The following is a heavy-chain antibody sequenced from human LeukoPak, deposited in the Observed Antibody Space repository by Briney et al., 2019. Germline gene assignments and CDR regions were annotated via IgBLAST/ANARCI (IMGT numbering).Heavy chain of an antibody. CDR3: ARFQWELAAGFDY. Sequence: GGSLRLSCAASGFTFSSYSMNWVRQAPGKGLEWVSSISSSSSYIYYADSVKGRFTISRDNAKNSLYLQMNSLRAEDTAVYYCARFQWELAAGFDYWGQGTLVTVSS. J-gene: IGHJ4*02. D-gene: IGHD1-26*01. CDR1: GFTFSSYS. V-gene: IGHV3-21*01. CDR2: ISSSSSYI.